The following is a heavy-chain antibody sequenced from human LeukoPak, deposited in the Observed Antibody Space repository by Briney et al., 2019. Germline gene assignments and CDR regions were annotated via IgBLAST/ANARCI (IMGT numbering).Heavy chain of an antibody. J-gene: IGHJ4*02. CDR3: ARDSALWFGERFDY. CDR1: GGTFSSYA. V-gene: IGHV1-69*06. Sequence: SVKVSCKASGGTFSSYAISWVRQAPGQGLEWMGRIIPIFGTANYAQKFQGRVTITADKSTSTAYMELSSLRSEDTAVYYCARDSALWFGERFDYWGQGTLVTVSS. CDR2: IIPIFGTA. D-gene: IGHD3-10*01.